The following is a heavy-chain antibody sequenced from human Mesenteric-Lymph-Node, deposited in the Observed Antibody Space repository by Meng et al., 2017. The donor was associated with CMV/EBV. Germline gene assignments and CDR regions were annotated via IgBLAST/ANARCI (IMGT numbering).Heavy chain of an antibody. CDR2: IVHSGST. Sequence: VYGGSFSGYYWSSIRQPPGKGLEWIGKIVHSGSTSYNPSLKSRVTISVDTSKNQFSLKLSSVTAADTALYYCARRGIVRGHSGFFDLWGRGTLVTVSS. V-gene: IGHV4-34*12. CDR3: ARRGIVRGHSGFFDL. D-gene: IGHD3-10*01. J-gene: IGHJ2*01. CDR1: GGSFSGYY.